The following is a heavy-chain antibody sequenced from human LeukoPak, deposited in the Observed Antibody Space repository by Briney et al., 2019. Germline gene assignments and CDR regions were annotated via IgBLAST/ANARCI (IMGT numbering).Heavy chain of an antibody. V-gene: IGHV1-69*13. Sequence: SVKVSCKASGGTFSSYAISWVRQAPGQGLEWMGGIIPIFGTANYAQKFQGRVTITADESTSTAYMELSSLRSEDTAVYYCARDGSGSYYNPQFDYWGQGTLVTVSS. J-gene: IGHJ4*02. CDR3: ARDGSGSYYNPQFDY. CDR2: IIPIFGTA. D-gene: IGHD3-10*01. CDR1: GGTFSSYA.